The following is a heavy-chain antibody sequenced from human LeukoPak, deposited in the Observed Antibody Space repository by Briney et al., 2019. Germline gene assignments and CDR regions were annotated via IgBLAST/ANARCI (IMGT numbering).Heavy chain of an antibody. D-gene: IGHD3-22*01. Sequence: GESLKISCKVSGYSFTNYWIAWVRQMPGKGLEWMGIIYPGDSDTRYSPSFQGQVTISADKSISTAYLQWGSLKASDTAIYYCARLDDSSGYYSLFDYWGQGTLVTVSS. CDR3: ARLDDSSGYYSLFDY. CDR2: IYPGDSDT. CDR1: GYSFTNYW. V-gene: IGHV5-51*01. J-gene: IGHJ4*02.